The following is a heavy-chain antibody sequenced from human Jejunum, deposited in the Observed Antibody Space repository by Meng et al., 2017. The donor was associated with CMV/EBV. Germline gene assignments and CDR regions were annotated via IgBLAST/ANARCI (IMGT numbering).Heavy chain of an antibody. CDR3: ARMGYGFEFFDV. V-gene: IGHV3-7*01. D-gene: IGHD5-12*01. CDR2: INADGSET. Sequence: SAFTFSNYMLTWVRQAPGKGLEWVANINADGSETYYVDSVRGRFTISRDNAKNSLYLQMNGLRVEDTAVYYCARMGYGFEFFDVWGQGTRVTVSS. J-gene: IGHJ3*01. CDR1: AFTFSNYM.